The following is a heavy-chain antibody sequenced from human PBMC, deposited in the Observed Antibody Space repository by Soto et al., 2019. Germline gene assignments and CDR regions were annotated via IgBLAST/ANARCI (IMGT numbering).Heavy chain of an antibody. V-gene: IGHV3-33*01. J-gene: IGHJ4*02. Sequence: QVQLVESGGGVVQPGRSLRLSCAASGFTFSSYGMHWVRQAPGKGLEWVAVIWYDGSNKHYADSVKGRITISRDNSKNTLHLQMNSLRAEDTAVYYCARGEEANWGEYWGQGTLVTVSA. D-gene: IGHD7-27*01. CDR1: GFTFSSYG. CDR3: ARGEEANWGEY. CDR2: IWYDGSNK.